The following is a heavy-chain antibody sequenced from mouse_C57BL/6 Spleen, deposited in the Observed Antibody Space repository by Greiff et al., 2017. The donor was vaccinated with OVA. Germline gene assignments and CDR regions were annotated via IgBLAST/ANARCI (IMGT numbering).Heavy chain of an antibody. J-gene: IGHJ1*03. D-gene: IGHD4-1*02. V-gene: IGHV5-16*01. CDR3: ARSNWDEGYFDV. CDR2: INYDGSST. Sequence: EVQLVESEGGLVQPGSSMKLSCTASGFTFSDYYMAWVRQVPEKGLEWVANINYDGSSTYYLDSLKSRFIISRDNAKNILYLQMSSLKTEETATYYCARSNWDEGYFDVWGTGTTVTVSS. CDR1: GFTFSDYY.